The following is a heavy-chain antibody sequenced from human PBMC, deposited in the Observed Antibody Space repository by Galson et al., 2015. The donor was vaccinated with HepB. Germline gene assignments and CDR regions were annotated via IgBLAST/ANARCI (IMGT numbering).Heavy chain of an antibody. CDR2: IIAVLDLP. CDR3: ARWGMDAFDV. Sequence: SVKVSCKASGDTLTSYSIGWLRQAPGQGPEWMGRIIAVLDLPEYAQKFQGRVTITADRSTSTAYMELSSLRSDDTAVYFCARWGMDAFDVWGQGTKVTVSS. D-gene: IGHD7-27*01. CDR1: GDTLTSYS. V-gene: IGHV1-69*02. J-gene: IGHJ3*01.